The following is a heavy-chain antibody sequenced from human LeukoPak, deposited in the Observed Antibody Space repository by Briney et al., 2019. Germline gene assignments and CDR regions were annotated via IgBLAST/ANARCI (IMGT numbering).Heavy chain of an antibody. J-gene: IGHJ6*03. Sequence: PSETLSLTCAVYGGSCSGYYWSWIRQPPGKGLVWIGEIYHSGSTYYNPSLKRRVTISLDQSKNTVSLKLSSVTAADTAVYYCAMRGYSSSINYMDVWGKGTTVTVSS. CDR3: AMRGYSSSINYMDV. V-gene: IGHV4-34*01. CDR1: GGSCSGYY. D-gene: IGHD6-13*01. CDR2: IYHSGST.